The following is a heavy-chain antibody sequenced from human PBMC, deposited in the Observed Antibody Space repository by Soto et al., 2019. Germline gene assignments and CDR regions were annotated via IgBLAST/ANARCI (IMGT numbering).Heavy chain of an antibody. J-gene: IGHJ4*02. V-gene: IGHV3-30-3*01. CDR1: GFTFSSYA. CDR2: ISYDGSNK. D-gene: IGHD2-2*01. Sequence: GGSLRLSCAASGFTFSSYAMHWVRQAPGKGLEWVAVISYDGSNKYYADSVKGRFTISRDNSKNTLYLQMNSLRAEGTAVSYCARGPSSLTRFDYWGQGTLVTVSS. CDR3: ARGPSSLTRFDY.